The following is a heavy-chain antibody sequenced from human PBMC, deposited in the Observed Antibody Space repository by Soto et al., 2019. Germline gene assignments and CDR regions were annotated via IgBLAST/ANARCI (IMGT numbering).Heavy chain of an antibody. Sequence: GESLKISCAASGFTFSSYAMSWVRQAPGKGLEWVSAISGSGGSTYYADSVKGRFTISRDNSKNTLYLQMNSLRAEDTAVYYCAKCTGARDAFDIWGQGTMVTVSS. CDR3: AKCTGARDAFDI. CDR2: ISGSGGST. V-gene: IGHV3-23*01. D-gene: IGHD3-10*01. CDR1: GFTFSSYA. J-gene: IGHJ3*02.